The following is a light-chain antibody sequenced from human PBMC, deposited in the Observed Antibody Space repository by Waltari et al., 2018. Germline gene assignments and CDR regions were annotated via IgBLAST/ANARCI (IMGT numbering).Light chain of an antibody. CDR2: DAT. J-gene: IGKJ1*01. V-gene: IGKV3-11*01. CDR1: QSVRIY. Sequence: EVVLTQSPATLSLSPGERATLSCRASQSVRIYLVWYRQTPGQPPRLLINDATKRATGIPARFSGSGSGTDFTLTISSLEPEDFAVYYCQQRSKWPWTFGQGTKVEF. CDR3: QQRSKWPWT.